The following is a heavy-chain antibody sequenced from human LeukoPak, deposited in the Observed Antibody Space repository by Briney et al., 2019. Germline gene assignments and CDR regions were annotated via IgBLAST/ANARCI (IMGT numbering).Heavy chain of an antibody. D-gene: IGHD2-21*02. J-gene: IGHJ3*02. CDR3: ARDVVVTANDAFDI. V-gene: IGHV4-59*01. CDR1: GGSISSYY. CDR2: IYYSGST. Sequence: SETLSLTCTVSGGSISSYYWSRIRQPPGKGLEWIGYIYYSGSTNYNPSLKSRVTISVDTSKNQFSLKLSSVTAADTAVYYCARDVVVTANDAFDIWGQGTMVTVSS.